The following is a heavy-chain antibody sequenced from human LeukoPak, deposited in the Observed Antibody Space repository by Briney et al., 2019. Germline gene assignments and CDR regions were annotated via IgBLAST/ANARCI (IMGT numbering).Heavy chain of an antibody. V-gene: IGHV1-69*01. J-gene: IGHJ5*02. D-gene: IGHD4-23*01. CDR2: IIPIFGTA. Sequence: ASVKVSCKASGGTFSSYAIGWVRQAPGQGLEWMGGIIPIFGTANYAQKFQGRVTITADESTSTAYMELSSLRSEDTAVYYCARSSGGNIIGYNWFDPWGQGTLVTVSS. CDR3: ARSSGGNIIGYNWFDP. CDR1: GGTFSSYA.